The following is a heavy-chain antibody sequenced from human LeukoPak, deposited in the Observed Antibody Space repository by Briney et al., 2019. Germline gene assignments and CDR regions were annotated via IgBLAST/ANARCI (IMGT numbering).Heavy chain of an antibody. CDR3: ARERPSSGWYNPLYYYYMDV. Sequence: GASVKVSCKASGYTFTSYYMHWVRQAPGQGLEWMGIINPSGGSTSYAQKFQGRVTMTRDMSTSTVYMELSSLRSEDTAVYYCARERPSSGWYNPLYYYYMDVWGKGTTVTVSS. CDR2: INPSGGST. D-gene: IGHD6-19*01. J-gene: IGHJ6*03. CDR1: GYTFTSYY. V-gene: IGHV1-46*01.